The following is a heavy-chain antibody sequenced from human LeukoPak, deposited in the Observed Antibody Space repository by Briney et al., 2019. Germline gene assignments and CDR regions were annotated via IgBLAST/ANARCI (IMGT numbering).Heavy chain of an antibody. CDR1: GVTFSTYE. D-gene: IGHD4-23*01. V-gene: IGHV3-48*03. CDR2: RSRSAATR. J-gene: IGHJ4*02. Sequence: QPGESLRLSCAASGVTFSTYEMNWGRQGPGKGVELVSYRSRSAATRYYAESVKGRFPIPSEDAKNSLYLQMNSLTDEDTAVYYCESDLAYGGNTLNYWGQGTLVTVSS. CDR3: ESDLAYGGNTLNY.